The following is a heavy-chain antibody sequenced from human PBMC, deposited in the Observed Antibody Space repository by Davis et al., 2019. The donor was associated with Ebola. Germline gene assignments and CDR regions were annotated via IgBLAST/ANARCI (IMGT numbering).Heavy chain of an antibody. D-gene: IGHD3-3*01. Sequence: GESLKISCAASGFTFSGSAMHWVRQAPGKGLEWVAVIWYDGSNKYYADSVKGRFTISRDNSKNTLYLQMNSLRAEDTAVYYCARTPNYDFWSGYYYHYYYGMDVWGQGTTVTVSS. CDR1: GFTFSGSA. J-gene: IGHJ6*02. V-gene: IGHV3-33*08. CDR3: ARTPNYDFWSGYYYHYYYGMDV. CDR2: IWYDGSNK.